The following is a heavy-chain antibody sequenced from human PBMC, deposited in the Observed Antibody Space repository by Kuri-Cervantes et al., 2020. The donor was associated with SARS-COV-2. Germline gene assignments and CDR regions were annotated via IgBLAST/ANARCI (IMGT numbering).Heavy chain of an antibody. V-gene: IGHV3-30-3*01. CDR3: ARDIGMATNRGLDY. J-gene: IGHJ4*02. D-gene: IGHD5-24*01. CDR1: GFTFSSYA. CDR2: ISYDGSNK. Sequence: GESLKISCAASGFTFSSYAMHWVRQAPGKGLEWVAVISYDGSNKYYADSVKGRFTISRDNSMNTLYLQMNSLRAEDTAVYYCARDIGMATNRGLDYWGQGTLVTVSS.